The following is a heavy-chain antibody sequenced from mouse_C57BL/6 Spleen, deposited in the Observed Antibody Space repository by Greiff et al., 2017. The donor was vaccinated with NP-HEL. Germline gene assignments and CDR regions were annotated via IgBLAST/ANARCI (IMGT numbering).Heavy chain of an antibody. D-gene: IGHD2-3*01. V-gene: IGHV5-9-1*02. CDR1: GFTFSSYA. J-gene: IGHJ4*01. Sequence: EVKLMESGEGLVKPGGSLKLSCAASGFTFSSYAMSWVRQTPEKRLEWVAYISSGGDYIYYAATVKGRFTISRDNARNTLYLQMGSLKFEDTAMYYCTRDDGYYVGAMDYWGQGTSVTVSS. CDR3: TRDDGYYVGAMDY. CDR2: ISSGGDYI.